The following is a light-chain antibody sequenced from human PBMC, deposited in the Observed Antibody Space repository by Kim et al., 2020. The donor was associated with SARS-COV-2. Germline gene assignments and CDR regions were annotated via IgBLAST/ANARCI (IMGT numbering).Light chain of an antibody. CDR1: QTINSW. J-gene: IGKJ1*01. V-gene: IGKV1-5*03. CDR3: QQYYIDST. CDR2: QTS. Sequence: SASVGDRITITCRASQTINSWLAWYQQKPGRAPQLLISQTSNLESGVTSRFSGSGSGTEFTLTINSLQPGDFATYYCQQYYIDSTFGQGTKVDIK.